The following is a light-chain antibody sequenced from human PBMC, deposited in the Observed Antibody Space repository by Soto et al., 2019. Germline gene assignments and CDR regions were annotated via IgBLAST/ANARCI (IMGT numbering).Light chain of an antibody. CDR2: EVT. J-gene: IGLJ2*01. V-gene: IGLV2-23*02. Sequence: QSALTQPASVSGSPGQSITISCTGTSSDVGSHNFVSWYQQRPGKAPKLMIFEVTKRPSGVSDRFSASKSGNTASLTISGVRAEDEADYYCCSYAGSYSVVFGGGTKLTVL. CDR1: SSDVGSHNF. CDR3: CSYAGSYSVV.